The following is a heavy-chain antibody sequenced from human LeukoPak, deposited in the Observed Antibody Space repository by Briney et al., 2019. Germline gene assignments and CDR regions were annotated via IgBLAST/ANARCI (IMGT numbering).Heavy chain of an antibody. V-gene: IGHV3-11*04. D-gene: IGHD1-1*01. CDR3: ARVDKTGAGSGFDS. J-gene: IGHJ4*02. Sequence: GGSLRLSCAASGFTFSDYYMSCIRQAPGKGLEWVSSISGSSITIYYAGSVKGRFTISRDNAKNSLYLHMNSLRAADTAVYYCARVDKTGAGSGFDSWGQGTLVTVSS. CDR1: GFTFSDYY. CDR2: ISGSSITI.